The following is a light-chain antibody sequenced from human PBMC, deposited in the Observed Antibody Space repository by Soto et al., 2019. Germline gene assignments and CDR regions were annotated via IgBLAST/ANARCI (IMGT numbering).Light chain of an antibody. CDR1: SSNIGNNY. J-gene: IGLJ1*01. CDR3: GKWDSSLSASCV. V-gene: IGLV1-51*01. Sequence: QSALTQPPSVSAAPGQKVTISCSGSSSNIGNNYVSWYQQLPGTAPKLLIYDNNKRPSRIPDRFSGSKSGTSATLGITGLQIGDEADYYCGKWDSSLSASCVFGTGTKVPDL. CDR2: DNN.